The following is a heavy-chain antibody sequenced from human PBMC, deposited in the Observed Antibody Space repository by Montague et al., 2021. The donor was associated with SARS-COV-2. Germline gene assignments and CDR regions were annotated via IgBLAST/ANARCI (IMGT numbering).Heavy chain of an antibody. V-gene: IGHV4-59*01. CDR2: IYYSGST. J-gene: IGHJ4*02. CDR3: ARGFDF. Sequence: SETLSLTCTVSCGSIISYYWSWIRQPPGKGLEWIWYIYYSGSTNYNPSLKSRVTISVDTSKNQFSLKLSSVTAADTAVYYFARGFDFWGQGTLVTVSS. CDR1: CGSIISYY.